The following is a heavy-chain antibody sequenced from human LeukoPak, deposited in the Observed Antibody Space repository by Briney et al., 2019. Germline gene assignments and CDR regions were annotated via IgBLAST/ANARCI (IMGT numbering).Heavy chain of an antibody. D-gene: IGHD1-26*01. V-gene: IGHV4-4*07. CDR3: ARDYTPRTSGSYSGLVDY. Sequence: PSETLSLTCTVSGGSINIYYWSWIRQPAGKGLEWIGRIYTSGSTNYNPSLKTRVTMSVDTSKNQFSLKLSSVTAADTAVYYCARDYTPRTSGSYSGLVDYWGQGTLVTVSS. CDR1: GGSINIYY. J-gene: IGHJ4*02. CDR2: IYTSGST.